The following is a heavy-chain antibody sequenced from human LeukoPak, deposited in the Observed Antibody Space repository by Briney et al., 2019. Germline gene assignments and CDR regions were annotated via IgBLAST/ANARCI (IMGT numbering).Heavy chain of an antibody. CDR2: FSGRGGST. CDR3: AMGPGPAVRGVLS. D-gene: IGHD3-10*01. J-gene: IGHJ4*02. CDR1: GFTFSIYA. V-gene: IGHV3-23*01. Sequence: GGSLRLPCAASGFTFSIYAMNWVRQAPGKGLEWVSGFSGRGGSTYYADSVKGRFTISRDDSKNTLYLQMSSLRGEDTAIYYCAMGPGPAVRGVLSWGQGTLVTVSS.